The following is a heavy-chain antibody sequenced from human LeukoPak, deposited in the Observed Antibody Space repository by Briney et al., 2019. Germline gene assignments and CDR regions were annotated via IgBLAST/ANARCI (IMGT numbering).Heavy chain of an antibody. CDR1: GYSFTSNY. J-gene: IGHJ4*02. V-gene: IGHV1-46*01. D-gene: IGHD6-6*01. Sequence: ASVKVSCKASGYSFTSNYIHWVRQAPGQGLEWMGIINPSGGSTSYAQKFQGRVTMTRDTSTSTVYMELSSLRSEDTAVYYCARSIAARDADYWGQGTLVTVSS. CDR3: ARSIAARDADY. CDR2: INPSGGST.